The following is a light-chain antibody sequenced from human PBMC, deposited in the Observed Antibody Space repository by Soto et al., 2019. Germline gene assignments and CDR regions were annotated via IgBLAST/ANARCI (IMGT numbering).Light chain of an antibody. CDR3: QQSYIPPWT. J-gene: IGKJ1*01. V-gene: IGKV1-39*01. CDR2: TAS. CDR1: QSISSY. Sequence: DIQMTQSPSSLSASVGDRVTITCRASQSISSYLNWYQQKPGKAPELLIYTASSLQSGVPSRFGGSGSGTDFSLTISSLQPEDFATYYCQQSYIPPWTFGQGTKVEIK.